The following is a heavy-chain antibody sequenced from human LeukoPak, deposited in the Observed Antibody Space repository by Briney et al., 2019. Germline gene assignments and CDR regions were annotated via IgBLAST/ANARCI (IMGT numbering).Heavy chain of an antibody. CDR2: TCYRSKWSN. CDR1: GDSVSSNSAA. CDR3: ARYYYDSRGYYYYYFDY. J-gene: IGHJ4*02. D-gene: IGHD3-22*01. V-gene: IGHV6-1*01. Sequence: SQTLSLTCAISGDSVSSNSAAWTWIRQSPARGLEWLGSTCYRSKWSNDYAVSVKSRITINPDTSRNQFSLQLNSVTPEDTAVYYCARYYYDSRGYYYYYFDYWGQGTLVTVSS.